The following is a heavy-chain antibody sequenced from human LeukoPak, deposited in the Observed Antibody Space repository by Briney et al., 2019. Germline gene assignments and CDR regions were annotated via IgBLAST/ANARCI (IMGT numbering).Heavy chain of an antibody. D-gene: IGHD6-13*01. CDR1: GGSFCCYY. Sequence: PSETLSLTCAVYGGSFCCYYWSWIRQPPGKGLEWIGEINHSGSTNYNPSLKSRVTISVDTSKNQFSLKLSSVTAADTAVYYCARVNSRSWYNWFDPWGQGTLVTVSS. V-gene: IGHV4-34*01. CDR2: INHSGST. J-gene: IGHJ5*02. CDR3: ARVNSRSWYNWFDP.